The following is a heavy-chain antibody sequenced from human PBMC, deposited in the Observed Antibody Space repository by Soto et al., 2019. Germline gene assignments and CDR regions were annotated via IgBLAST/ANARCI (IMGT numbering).Heavy chain of an antibody. D-gene: IGHD2-21*02. Sequence: EASVKVTCKASGYTFTGYHMHWVRQAPGQGLEWIGWINPNSGGTNYAQKFQGWVTMTRDTSISTAYMELSRLRSDDTAVYYCARSPGGVVTAMYYFDYWGQGTLVTVSS. J-gene: IGHJ4*02. CDR3: ARSPGGVVTAMYYFDY. CDR2: INPNSGGT. V-gene: IGHV1-2*04. CDR1: GYTFTGYH.